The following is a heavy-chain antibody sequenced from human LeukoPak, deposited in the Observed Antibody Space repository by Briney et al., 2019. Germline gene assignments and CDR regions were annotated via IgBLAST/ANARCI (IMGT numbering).Heavy chain of an antibody. CDR1: GGSISSYY. CDR3: AASIRRYYDFWSGYYTGGYYFDY. Sequence: PSETLSLTCTVSGGSISSYYWSWIRQPPGKGLEWIGYIYYSGSTNYNPSLKSRVTLSVDTSKNQFSLKLSSVTAADTAVYYCAASIRRYYDFWSGYYTGGYYFDYWGQGTLVTVSS. CDR2: IYYSGST. V-gene: IGHV4-59*01. J-gene: IGHJ4*02. D-gene: IGHD3-3*01.